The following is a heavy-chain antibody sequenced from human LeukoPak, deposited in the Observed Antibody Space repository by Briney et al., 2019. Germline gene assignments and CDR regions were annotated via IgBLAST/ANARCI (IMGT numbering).Heavy chain of an antibody. Sequence: GGSLRLSCAASRFTVSNNYMSWVRQAPGTGLEWVSVIYSGGSTSYTDSVKGRFSISRDNSKNTMYLQMNNLRAEDTAVYYCASGYFYDSIAYSFDFWGQGTLVTVSS. J-gene: IGHJ4*02. D-gene: IGHD3-22*01. CDR2: IYSGGST. CDR1: RFTVSNNY. V-gene: IGHV3-66*01. CDR3: ASGYFYDSIAYSFDF.